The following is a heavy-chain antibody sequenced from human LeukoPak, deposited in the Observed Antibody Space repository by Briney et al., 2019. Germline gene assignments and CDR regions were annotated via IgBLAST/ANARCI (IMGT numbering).Heavy chain of an antibody. CDR2: IYPGDSDT. CDR1: GYTFSSNW. CDR3: ARGPGSTIDY. Sequence: GESLKTSCKGSGYTFSSNWIGWVRQMPGKGLEWMGIIYPGDSDTRYSPSFQGQVTISADKSSSAAYLQWSSLKASDTAMYYCARGPGSTIDYWGQGTLVTVSS. V-gene: IGHV5-51*01. D-gene: IGHD6-13*01. J-gene: IGHJ4*02.